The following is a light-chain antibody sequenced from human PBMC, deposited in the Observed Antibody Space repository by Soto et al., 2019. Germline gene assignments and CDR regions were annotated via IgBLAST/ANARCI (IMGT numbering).Light chain of an antibody. J-gene: IGLJ1*01. CDR1: SSDVGSYNL. V-gene: IGLV2-23*02. CDR3: SSYAGSSAYV. CDR2: EVS. Sequence: QSALTQPASVSGSPGQSITISCTGTSSDVGSYNLVSWYQQHPGKATKLMIYEVSKRPSGVSNRFSGSKSGNTASLTISGLQAEDEADYYCSSYAGSSAYVFGTGTKLTVL.